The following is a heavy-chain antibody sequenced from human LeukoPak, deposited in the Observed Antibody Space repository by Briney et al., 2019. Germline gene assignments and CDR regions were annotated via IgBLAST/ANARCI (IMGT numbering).Heavy chain of an antibody. J-gene: IGHJ4*02. CDR1: RAXVNRGYYH. Sequence: PSDTLSPTCIVTRAXVNRGYYHWSWIRQPPGKALSWLGDIYTTGTTSIRFNPSLMSRATISADTSQNQFSLTLNSVTAADTAVYFCARFKSSGWYYFDNWGQGTLVTVSS. V-gene: IGHV4-61*01. CDR2: IYTTGTTSI. CDR3: ARFKSSGWYYFDN. D-gene: IGHD6-19*01.